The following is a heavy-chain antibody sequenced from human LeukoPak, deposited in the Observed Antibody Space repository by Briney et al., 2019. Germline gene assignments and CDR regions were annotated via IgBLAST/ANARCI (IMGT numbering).Heavy chain of an antibody. V-gene: IGHV3-53*01. CDR3: ARPRIDCTSSSCPPYYGLDV. J-gene: IGHJ6*02. Sequence: GGSLRLSCAASGFTFTNYWMSWVRQAPGKGLQWVSVLYSGGSTFYADSVKGRFTISRDNSENTLYLQMNSLRAEDTAVYYCARPRIDCTSSSCPPYYGLDVWGQGTTVTVSS. CDR1: GFTFTNYW. D-gene: IGHD2-2*01. CDR2: LYSGGST.